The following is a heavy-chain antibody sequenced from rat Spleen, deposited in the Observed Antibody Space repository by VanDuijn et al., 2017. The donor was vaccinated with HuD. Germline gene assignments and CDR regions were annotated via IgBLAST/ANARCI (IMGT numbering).Heavy chain of an antibody. J-gene: IGHJ3*01. CDR2: ISPSGVT. D-gene: IGHD1-6*01. V-gene: IGHV5S13*01. Sequence: EVQLVESGGGLVQPGRSLKLSCAASGFIFSNFDMAWVRQAPTKGLEWVASISPSGVTYYRDSVKGRFTVSRNNAKNTLYLQMDSLRSEDTATYYCARQYVYYGSKSSNWFAYWGQGTLVTVSS. CDR3: ARQYVYYGSKSSNWFAY. CDR1: GFIFSNFD.